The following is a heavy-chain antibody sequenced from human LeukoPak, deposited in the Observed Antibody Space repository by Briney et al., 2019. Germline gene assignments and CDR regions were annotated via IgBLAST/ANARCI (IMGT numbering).Heavy chain of an antibody. CDR1: GFSFSRYW. Sequence: GGSLTLSCAASGFSFSRYWMTWVRQAPGKGLEWVANIKGDESDDHYVASVRGRFTISRDNAKRSLYLQMNNLRAEETGVYYCARVADYDFLSGYYSPFDHWGQGVLVIVSS. CDR2: IKGDESDD. V-gene: IGHV3-7*01. CDR3: ARVADYDFLSGYYSPFDH. J-gene: IGHJ4*02. D-gene: IGHD3-3*01.